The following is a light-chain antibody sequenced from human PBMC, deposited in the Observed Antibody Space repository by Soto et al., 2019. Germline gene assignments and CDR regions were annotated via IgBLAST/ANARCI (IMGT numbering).Light chain of an antibody. J-gene: IGKJ3*01. CDR3: AQYGTSFS. CDR1: QSVTNRY. CDR2: AAS. V-gene: IGKV3-20*01. Sequence: EIGLTQSPGTLSSSPGERATLSCSTSQSVTNRYLAWYKLKPGQVPRILIYAASSTATGIPDRFSRGRSGPALTLNITRLQPEDFEVYYCAQYGTSFSFGPETKVYIK.